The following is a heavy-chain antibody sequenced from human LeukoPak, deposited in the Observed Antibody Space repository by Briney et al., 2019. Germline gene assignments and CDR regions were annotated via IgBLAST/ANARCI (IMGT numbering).Heavy chain of an antibody. V-gene: IGHV4-4*07. Sequence: NPSETLSLTCVISGGSISSDFWSWIRQPAGKGLEWIGRVYTSGGTNYNPSLKSRVTISVDTSKNQFSLKLTSVTAADTAVYYCARDRELGYWGQGTLVTVSS. D-gene: IGHD3-10*01. CDR3: ARDRELGY. CDR1: GGSISSDF. CDR2: VYTSGGT. J-gene: IGHJ4*02.